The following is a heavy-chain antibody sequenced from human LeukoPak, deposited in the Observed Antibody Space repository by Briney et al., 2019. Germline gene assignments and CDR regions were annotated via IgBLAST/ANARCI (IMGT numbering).Heavy chain of an antibody. CDR2: ISTSSHAM. CDR1: GFTFSDYN. D-gene: IGHD5-24*01. V-gene: IGHV3-48*01. CDR3: AREWGGGWLQLYYFDY. Sequence: GGSLRLSCTASGFTFSDYNMNWVRQAPGKGLEWVSYISTSSHAMYYADSVKGRFTISRDNAKNSLYLQINSLRAEDTAVYYCAREWGGGWLQLYYFDYWGQGSLVTVPS. J-gene: IGHJ4*02.